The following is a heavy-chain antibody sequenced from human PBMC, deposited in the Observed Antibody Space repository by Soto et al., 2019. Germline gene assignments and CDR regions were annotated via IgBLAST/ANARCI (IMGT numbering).Heavy chain of an antibody. Sequence: LSLTCTVSGGSISSYYWSWIRQPPGKGLEWIGYIYYSGSTNYNPSLKSRVTISVDTSKNQFSLKLSSVTAADTAVYYCARQLGSSFRVDYWGQGALVTVSS. CDR2: IYYSGST. J-gene: IGHJ4*02. CDR1: GGSISSYY. D-gene: IGHD6-13*01. V-gene: IGHV4-59*08. CDR3: ARQLGSSFRVDY.